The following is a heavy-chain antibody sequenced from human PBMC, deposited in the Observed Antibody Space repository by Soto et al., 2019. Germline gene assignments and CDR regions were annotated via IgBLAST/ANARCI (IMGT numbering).Heavy chain of an antibody. CDR1: GYSFTSYW. CDR2: IDPSDSYT. D-gene: IGHD3-22*01. CDR3: ARPGFYDSSCYSARDACCI. V-gene: IGHV5-10-1*01. Sequence: PGQSLKVSCKGSGYSFTSYWISSVRQIPGKGLEWMGRIDPSDSYTNYSPSFQGHVTISADKSISTAYLQWSSLKASHSAMYSCARPGFYDSSCYSARDACCIRDRRTMVTVSS. J-gene: IGHJ3*02.